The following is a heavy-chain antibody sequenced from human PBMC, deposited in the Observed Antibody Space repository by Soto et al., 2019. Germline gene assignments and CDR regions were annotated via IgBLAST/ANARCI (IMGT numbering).Heavy chain of an antibody. CDR1: GFTFSSYA. CDR3: AKETNFDDSSGYYFDY. J-gene: IGHJ4*02. CDR2: ISGSGGST. V-gene: IGHV3-23*01. D-gene: IGHD3-22*01. Sequence: GGSLRLSCAASGFTFSSYAMSWVRQAPGKGLEWVSAISGSGGSTYYADSVKGRFTISRDNSKNTLYLQMNSLRAEDTAVYYCAKETNFDDSSGYYFDYWGQGTLVTVSS.